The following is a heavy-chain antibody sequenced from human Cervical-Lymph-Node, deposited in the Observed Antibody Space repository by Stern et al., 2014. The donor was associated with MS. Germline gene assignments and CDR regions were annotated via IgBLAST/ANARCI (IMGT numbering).Heavy chain of an antibody. V-gene: IGHV1-18*04. CDR1: GYTFTSSG. J-gene: IGHJ4*02. CDR3: ATSRGYSYGFVYFDY. D-gene: IGHD5-18*01. Sequence: QVQPAEPAAEVKNPGASVKVSCQASGYTFTSSGISWVRQAPGQGLAWMGWISAYNGNTNYAQKLQGRVTMTTDTSTSTAYMELRSLRSDDTAVYYCATSRGYSYGFVYFDYWGQGTLVTVSS. CDR2: ISAYNGNT.